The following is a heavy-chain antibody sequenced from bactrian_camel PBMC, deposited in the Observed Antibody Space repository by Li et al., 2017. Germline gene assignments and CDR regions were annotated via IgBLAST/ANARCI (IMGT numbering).Heavy chain of an antibody. V-gene: IGHV3S63*01. CDR3: AAAPVAGQILHRVEVVTSLGF. CDR1: EYTGNYYW. CDR2: MYTIGTST. D-gene: IGHD2*01. J-gene: IGHJ6*01. Sequence: QLVESGGGSVQAGGSLRLSCVSSEYTGNYYWMGWFRQVPGKEREGVASMYTIGTSTWYADSVKGRFTISRDNTKNTWYLQMNILKPEDTAMYYCAAAPVAGQILHRVEVVTSLGFWGQGTQVTVS.